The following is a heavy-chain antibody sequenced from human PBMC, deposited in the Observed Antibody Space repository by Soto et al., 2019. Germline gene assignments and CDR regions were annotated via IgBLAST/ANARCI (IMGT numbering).Heavy chain of an antibody. CDR2: INAGNGNT. J-gene: IGHJ4*01. D-gene: IGHD2-21*02. Sequence: QVQLVQSGAEEKKPGASVKVSCKASGYTFTSYAMHWVRQAPGQRLEWMGWINAGNGNTKYSQKFQGRVTITRDTSASTAYMELSSLRSEDTDVYYCARAWVVVTATDYWGHGTLVTVSS. CDR3: ARAWVVVTATDY. V-gene: IGHV1-3*05. CDR1: GYTFTSYA.